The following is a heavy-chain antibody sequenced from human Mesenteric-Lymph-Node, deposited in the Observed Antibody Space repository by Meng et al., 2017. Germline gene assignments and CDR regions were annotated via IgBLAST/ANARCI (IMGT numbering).Heavy chain of an antibody. Sequence: QGQLQESGPGLVKPSQTLSLTCTVSGGSMSSGNYYRSWIRQPPGKGLEWIRYIHHSGSAYYNPSLKSRVSISVDTSKNQFSLNLNSMTAADTAVYYCASFDHIPRRNYFDYWGQGTLVTVSS. V-gene: IGHV4-30-4*01. CDR1: GGSMSSGNYY. J-gene: IGHJ4*02. CDR2: IHHSGSA. CDR3: ASFDHIPRRNYFDY. D-gene: IGHD2-21*01.